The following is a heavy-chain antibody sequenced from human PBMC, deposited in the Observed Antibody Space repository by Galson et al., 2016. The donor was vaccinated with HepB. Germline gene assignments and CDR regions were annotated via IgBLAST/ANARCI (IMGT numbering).Heavy chain of an antibody. CDR2: PGIGRDIT. Sequence: SIRPPSSTSVITHGDCPMTSPRPAPGNGLRLPLPPGIGRDITKDADSVRGRFTVSRDNSKNSLYLQMNILRAEDTAIYYCVRVAAGGNFFDYWGQGTLVTVSS. V-gene: IGHV3-11*04. CDR1: VITHGDCP. CDR3: VRVAAGGNFFDY. J-gene: IGHJ4*02. D-gene: IGHD3-16*01.